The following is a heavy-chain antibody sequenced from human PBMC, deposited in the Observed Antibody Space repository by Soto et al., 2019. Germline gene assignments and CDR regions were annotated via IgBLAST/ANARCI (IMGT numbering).Heavy chain of an antibody. CDR3: GRGQYHDIPYLFDY. V-gene: IGHV1-18*01. J-gene: IGHJ4*02. D-gene: IGHD3-9*01. CDR1: GYTFTSYG. Sequence: ASVKVSCKASGYTFTSYGINWVRQAPGQGLEWMGWISAYNGNTNYAQNFQGRVTMTTDTPTSAAYMELRSLTSDDTAVYYCGRGQYHDIPYLFDYWGQGTLVTVSS. CDR2: ISAYNGNT.